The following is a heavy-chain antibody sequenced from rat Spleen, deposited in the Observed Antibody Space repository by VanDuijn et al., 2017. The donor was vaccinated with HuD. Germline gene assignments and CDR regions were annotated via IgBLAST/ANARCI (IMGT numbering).Heavy chain of an antibody. V-gene: IGHV5-25*01. CDR3: ARHAYDGTYYSPNWFAF. CDR1: GFTFSNYY. Sequence: EVQLVESGGGLVQPGRSMKLSCAASGFTFSNYYMAWVRQAPTKGLEWVASISNGGGNTYYRDSVKGRFTISRDNAKSTLYLQMDSLRSEDTATYYCARHAYDGTYYSPNWFAFWGQGTLVTVSS. J-gene: IGHJ3*01. CDR2: ISNGGGNT. D-gene: IGHD1-12*02.